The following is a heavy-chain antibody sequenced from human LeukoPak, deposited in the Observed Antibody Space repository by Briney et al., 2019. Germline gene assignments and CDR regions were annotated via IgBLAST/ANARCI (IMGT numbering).Heavy chain of an antibody. J-gene: IGHJ4*02. CDR1: GGSISSGGYS. V-gene: IGHV4-30-2*01. Sequence: SQTLSLTCAVSGGSISSGGYSWSWIRQPPGKGLEWIGYIYHSGSTYYNPSLKSRVTISVDRSKDQFSLKLSSVTAADTAVYYCARVAYSSGYFFDYWGQGTLVTVSS. D-gene: IGHD3-22*01. CDR2: IYHSGST. CDR3: ARVAYSSGYFFDY.